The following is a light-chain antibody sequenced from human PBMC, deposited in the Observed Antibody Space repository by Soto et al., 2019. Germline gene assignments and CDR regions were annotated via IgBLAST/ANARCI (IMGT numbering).Light chain of an antibody. CDR1: QSISNY. V-gene: IGKV1-39*01. CDR2: AAS. CDR3: QQSFSPLWT. Sequence: DIQMTQSPSSLSASVGDRVTITCRASQSISNYLKWYQQKPGKAPKLLIYAASSMQSGVPSRFSGSGSETDFTLTISSLQPDDSATYCCQQSFSPLWTFGQGTKVEV. J-gene: IGKJ1*01.